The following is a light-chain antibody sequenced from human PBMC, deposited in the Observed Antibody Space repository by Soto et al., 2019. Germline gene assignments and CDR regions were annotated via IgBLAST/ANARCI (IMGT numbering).Light chain of an antibody. CDR3: SSYTSSSAYV. J-gene: IGLJ1*01. CDR1: SSDVGGYNY. Sequence: QSALTQPASVSGSPGQSITISCTGTSSDVGGYNYVSWYQQHPGKAPKLMIYDVSNRPSGVSNRFSGSKSGNTASLTISGLQAEDEGDYYRSSYTSSSAYVFGTGTKVTVL. CDR2: DVS. V-gene: IGLV2-14*01.